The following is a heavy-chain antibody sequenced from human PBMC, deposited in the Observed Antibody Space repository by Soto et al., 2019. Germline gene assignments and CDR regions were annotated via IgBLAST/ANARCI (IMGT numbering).Heavy chain of an antibody. CDR1: GYTFTDYY. D-gene: IGHD2-15*01. CDR3: ATVLYGSGGMCRYYFDY. J-gene: IGHJ4*02. CDR2: INPNSCGT. Sequence: QVHLVQSGTEVKKPGSSVKVSCKASGYTFTDYYIHWVRQAPGQGLEWMGWINPNSCGTNFAQRFQGRATMTSDTSITTAYMELCSLRYDDTAVYDCATVLYGSGGMCRYYFDYCRQGTLVPVSS. V-gene: IGHV1-2*02.